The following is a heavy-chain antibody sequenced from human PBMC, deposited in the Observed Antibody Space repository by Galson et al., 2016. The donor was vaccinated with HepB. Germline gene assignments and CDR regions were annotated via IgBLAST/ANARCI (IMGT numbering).Heavy chain of an antibody. J-gene: IGHJ6*02. V-gene: IGHV3-11*01. CDR2: ISTDGIRR. Sequence: SCAASGFTFGDYYMSWIRQPPGKGLEWVSFISTDGIRRHYGESVEGRFTVSRDNVKNSLYLYINNPRADDTAVYYCARVLSHGMDVWGQGTTVIVSS. CDR1: GFTFGDYY. CDR3: ARVLSHGMDV.